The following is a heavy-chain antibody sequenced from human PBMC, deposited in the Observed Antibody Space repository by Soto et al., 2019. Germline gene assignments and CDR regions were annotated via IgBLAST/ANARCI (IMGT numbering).Heavy chain of an antibody. Sequence: QVHLVQSGAEVKKPGSSVKVSCRASGGTFNTYGFNWGRQAPGQGLEWMGGIIPLFGTTTYAQNFQGRVTITAAQSTTTAYMEMSGLTSEDTAVYFCARGGELAGWMPFDSWGQGTLVTVSS. CDR3: ARGGELAGWMPFDS. CDR1: GGTFNTYG. CDR2: IIPLFGTT. J-gene: IGHJ4*02. D-gene: IGHD6-19*01. V-gene: IGHV1-69*01.